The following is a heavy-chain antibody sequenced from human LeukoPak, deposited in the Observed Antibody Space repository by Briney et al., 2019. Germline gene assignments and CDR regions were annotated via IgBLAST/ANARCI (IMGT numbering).Heavy chain of an antibody. V-gene: IGHV3-30-3*01. D-gene: IGHD6-13*01. Sequence: SGGSRRLSCAASGFTFINYAMHWVRQAPGKGLEWVALISYDGSNKYYADSVKGRFTISRDNSKNTLSLQMNSLRTEDTAVYFCARDNYSSSWYKGEFVYWGQGTLVTVSS. CDR2: ISYDGSNK. J-gene: IGHJ4*02. CDR1: GFTFINYA. CDR3: ARDNYSSSWYKGEFVY.